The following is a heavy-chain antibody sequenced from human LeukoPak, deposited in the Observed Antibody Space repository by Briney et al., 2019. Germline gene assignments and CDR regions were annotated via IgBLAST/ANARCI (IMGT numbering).Heavy chain of an antibody. CDR2: INHSGST. D-gene: IGHD4-17*01. J-gene: IGHJ4*02. Sequence: SETLSLTCAVYGGSFSGYYWSWIRQPPGKGLEWIGEINHSGSTNYNPSLKSRVTISVDTSKNQFSLKLSSVTAADTAVYYCARRYYGDYVYIDYWGQGTLVTVSS. CDR3: ARRYYGDYVYIDY. CDR1: GGSFSGYY. V-gene: IGHV4-34*01.